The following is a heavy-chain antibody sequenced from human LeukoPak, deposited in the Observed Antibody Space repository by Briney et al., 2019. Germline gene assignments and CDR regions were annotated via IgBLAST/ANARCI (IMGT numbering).Heavy chain of an antibody. CDR3: ARGDCSGGSCYEPPFDY. CDR1: GFTVSSNY. V-gene: IGHV3-66*01. D-gene: IGHD2-15*01. CDR2: IYSRGST. Sequence: PGGSLRLSCAASGFTVSSNYMSWVRQAPGKGLEWVSVIYSRGSTYYADSVKGRFTISRDNSKNTLYLQMNRLRAEDTAVYYCARGDCSGGSCYEPPFDYWGQGTLVTVSS. J-gene: IGHJ4*02.